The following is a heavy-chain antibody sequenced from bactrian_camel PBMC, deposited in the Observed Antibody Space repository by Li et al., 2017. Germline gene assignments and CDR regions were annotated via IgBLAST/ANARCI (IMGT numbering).Heavy chain of an antibody. J-gene: IGHJ4*01. D-gene: IGHD6*01. Sequence: HVQLVESGGGSVQAGGSLRLSCAASGNTYTSSCMAWFRQAPGQEREGVAAIDTGDGSTYYLNSVKGRFTISKDGARNTLYLQMHSLQSDDSGMYYCAAAHRPPWGGSWSSLSTYEYVYWGQGTQVTVS. CDR2: IDTGDGST. CDR3: AAAHRPPWGGSWSSLSTYEYVY. CDR1: GNTYTSSC. V-gene: IGHV3S1*01.